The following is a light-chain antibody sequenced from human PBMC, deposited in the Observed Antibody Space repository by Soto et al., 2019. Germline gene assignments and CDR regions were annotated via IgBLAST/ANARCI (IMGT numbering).Light chain of an antibody. J-gene: IGKJ1*01. Sequence: EIVLTQSPGTLSLSPVERATLSCRASQSVSSSYLAWYQQKPGQAPRLLIYGASSRTTGIPDRFSGSGYGQEFTLPISRLEPEDFAVYYCQQYGSSPRTFGQGTKVEIK. V-gene: IGKV3-20*01. CDR2: GAS. CDR3: QQYGSSPRT. CDR1: QSVSSSY.